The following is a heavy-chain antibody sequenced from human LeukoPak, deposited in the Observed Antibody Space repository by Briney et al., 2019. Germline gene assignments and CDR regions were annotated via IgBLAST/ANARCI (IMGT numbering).Heavy chain of an antibody. CDR1: GFRFNTFW. CDR2: ISSTSNTI. V-gene: IGHV3-48*04. D-gene: IGHD6-19*01. CDR3: ARDTSGWYRGGLDY. Sequence: GGSLRLSCAASGFRFNTFWMSWIRQAPGKGLEWVSYISSTSNTIYYANSVKGRFTISRDNAKNSLYLQMNSLRAEDTAVYYCARDTSGWYRGGLDYWGQGTLVTVSS. J-gene: IGHJ4*02.